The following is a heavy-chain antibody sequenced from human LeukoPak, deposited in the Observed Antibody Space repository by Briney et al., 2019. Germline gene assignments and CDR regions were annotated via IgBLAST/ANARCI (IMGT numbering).Heavy chain of an antibody. J-gene: IGHJ5*02. D-gene: IGHD3-22*01. Sequence: SETLSLTCTVSGGSITTKSYYWGWIRQPPGKGLEWIGSMHHSGSTYYTPSLESRVTTSVDTSKNQFSMKLSSVTAADTAVYYCARDPGAYYDSSGYLNWFDPWGQGTLVTVSS. CDR2: MHHSGST. V-gene: IGHV4-39*07. CDR3: ARDPGAYYDSSGYLNWFDP. CDR1: GGSITTKSYY.